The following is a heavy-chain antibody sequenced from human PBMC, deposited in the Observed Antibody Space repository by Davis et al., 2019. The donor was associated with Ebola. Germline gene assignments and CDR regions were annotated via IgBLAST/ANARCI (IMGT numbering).Heavy chain of an antibody. J-gene: IGHJ5*02. CDR1: GGSFSGYY. Sequence: SETLSLTCAVYGGSFSGYYWSWIRQHPGKGLEWIGYIYYSGSTYYNPSLKSRVTISVDTSKNQFSLKLSSVTAADTAVYYCARVFRGYCSGGSCYRYWFDPWGQGTLVTVSS. D-gene: IGHD2-15*01. V-gene: IGHV4-31*11. CDR3: ARVFRGYCSGGSCYRYWFDP. CDR2: IYYSGST.